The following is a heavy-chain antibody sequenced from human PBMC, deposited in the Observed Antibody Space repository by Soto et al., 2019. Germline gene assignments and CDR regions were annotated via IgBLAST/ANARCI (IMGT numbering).Heavy chain of an antibody. D-gene: IGHD3-10*02. V-gene: IGHV1-2*06. Sequence: QVQLVQSGAEVEKPGASVKVSCKTSGYFFTSHYIHWLRLAPGRGLEWMGRINPNNGDTNSPQKFQGRVTMTSDTSISTADMEMSGLRSDDTALDYWAREVTYGGGSVSLGFWGQGTLVTVSS. CDR3: AREVTYGGGSVSLGF. CDR1: GYFFTSHY. J-gene: IGHJ4*02. CDR2: INPNNGDT.